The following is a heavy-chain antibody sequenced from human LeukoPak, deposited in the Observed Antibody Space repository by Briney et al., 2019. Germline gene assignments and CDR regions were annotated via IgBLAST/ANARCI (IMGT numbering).Heavy chain of an antibody. J-gene: IGHJ2*01. CDR2: IYNSENT. V-gene: IGHV4-4*09. D-gene: IGHD6-19*01. Sequence: SETLSLTYTVSGGSFTSFYWSWIRQPPGKGLKWIGYIYNSENTKYNSSLESRVTMSVDTSKNQLFLKLSSVTAADTAVYYCARFHSGPSGWYVLWYFDLWGRGTLVTVSS. CDR3: ARFHSGPSGWYVLWYFDL. CDR1: GGSFTSFY.